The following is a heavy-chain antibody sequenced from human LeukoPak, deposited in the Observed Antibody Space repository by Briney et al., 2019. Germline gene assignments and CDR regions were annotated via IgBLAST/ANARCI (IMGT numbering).Heavy chain of an antibody. D-gene: IGHD6-6*01. CDR1: GFTFTSYW. CDR2: IYPGDSDT. V-gene: IGHV5-51*01. Sequence: PGGSLRLSCAASGFTFTSYWIGWVRQMPGKGLEWMGIIYPGDSDTRYSPSFQGQVTISADKSISTAYLQWSSLKASDTAMYYCARGGSTSSARRAFGIWGQGTMVTVSS. CDR3: ARGGSTSSARRAFGI. J-gene: IGHJ3*02.